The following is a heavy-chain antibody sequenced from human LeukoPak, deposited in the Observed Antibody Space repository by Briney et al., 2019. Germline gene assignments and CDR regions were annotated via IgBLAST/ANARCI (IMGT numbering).Heavy chain of an antibody. D-gene: IGHD6-13*01. J-gene: IGHJ5*02. CDR3: ARDLKGESSWYTVGSFDR. CDR1: AGSITSSSNY. CDR2: IYYSGNT. Sequence: SETLSLTCTVAAGSITSSSNYWGGIRQPPGKGLEGTGSIYYSGNTYYNPSLKSRVTISVDTSKNQFSLKLSSVTAADRGVYYCARDLKGESSWYTVGSFDRWGQGSMVTVCS. V-gene: IGHV4-39*07.